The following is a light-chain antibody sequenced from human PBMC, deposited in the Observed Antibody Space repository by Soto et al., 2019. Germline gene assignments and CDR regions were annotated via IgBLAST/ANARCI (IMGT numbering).Light chain of an antibody. CDR2: KAS. Sequence: DIQMTQSPSTLSASVGDRVTITCRASQSISSWLAWYQQKPGKAPKVLIYKASSLERGVPARFSGSGSGTEFTLTISSLQPDDSATYYCQHYNSYPLTFGAGTKVEI. CDR3: QHYNSYPLT. J-gene: IGKJ4*01. CDR1: QSISSW. V-gene: IGKV1-5*03.